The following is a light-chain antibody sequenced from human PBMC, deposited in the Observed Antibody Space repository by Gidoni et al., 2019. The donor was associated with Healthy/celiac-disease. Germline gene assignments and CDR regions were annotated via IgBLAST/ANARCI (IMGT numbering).Light chain of an antibody. J-gene: IGKJ2*01. Sequence: EIVLTQSPATLSLSPGERATLSCRASQSVSSYLAWDQQKPGQAPRLLIYDASNRATGIPARFSGSGSGPDFTLTISSLEPEDFAVYYCQQRSNWPPTFGQGTKLEIK. CDR1: QSVSSY. CDR3: QQRSNWPPT. V-gene: IGKV3-11*01. CDR2: DAS.